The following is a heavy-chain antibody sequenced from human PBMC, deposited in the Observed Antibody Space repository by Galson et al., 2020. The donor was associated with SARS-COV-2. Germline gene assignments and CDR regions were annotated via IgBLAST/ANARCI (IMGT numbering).Heavy chain of an antibody. CDR1: GYSFTSYW. V-gene: IGHV5-51*01. CDR3: ARQGLCSGGSCYYYGMDV. J-gene: IGHJ6*02. CDR2: IYPGDSDT. D-gene: IGHD2-15*01. Sequence: GESLKISCKGSGYSFTSYWIGWVRQMPGKGLEWMGIIYPGDSDTRYSPSFQGQFTISADKSISTAYLQWSSLKASDTAMYYCARQGLCSGGSCYYYGMDVWGQGTTVTVSS.